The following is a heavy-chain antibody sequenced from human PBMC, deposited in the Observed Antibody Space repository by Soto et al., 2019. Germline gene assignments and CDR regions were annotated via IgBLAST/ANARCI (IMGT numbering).Heavy chain of an antibody. J-gene: IGHJ6*03. CDR2: IKQDGSEK. Sequence: PGGSLRLSCAASGFTFSSYWMSWVRQAPGKGLEWVANIKQDGSEKYYVDSVKGRFTISRDNAKNSLYLQMNSLRAEDTAVYYCARGIDVLRYFDWLPPPYYYYYMDVWGKGTTVTVSS. CDR3: ARGIDVLRYFDWLPPPYYYYYMDV. CDR1: GFTFSSYW. V-gene: IGHV3-7*01. D-gene: IGHD3-9*01.